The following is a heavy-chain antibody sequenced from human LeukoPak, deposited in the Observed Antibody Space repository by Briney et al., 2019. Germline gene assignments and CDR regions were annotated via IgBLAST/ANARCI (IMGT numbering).Heavy chain of an antibody. CDR1: GYTFTNYY. Sequence: ASVKVSCKASGYTFTNYYMHWVRQAPGQGLEWMGIINPSGGSTSYAQKFQGRVTMTRDTSTSTVYMELSSLRSEDTAVYYCAREYEGEYSSSYFDYWGQGTLVTVSS. CDR2: INPSGGST. CDR3: AREYEGEYSSSYFDY. V-gene: IGHV1-46*01. J-gene: IGHJ4*02. D-gene: IGHD6-6*01.